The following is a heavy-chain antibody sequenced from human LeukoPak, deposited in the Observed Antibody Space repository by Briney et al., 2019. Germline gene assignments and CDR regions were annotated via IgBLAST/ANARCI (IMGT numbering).Heavy chain of an antibody. J-gene: IGHJ6*02. D-gene: IGHD6-6*01. CDR2: LGTNGDA. V-gene: IGHV3-13*01. Sequence: GGSLRLSCVASGFSFSDYDMYWVRQAAGRGLEWVSALGTNGDAYYLGSVRGRFTISRENVKNSLYPQMNSLGVEDTAVYYCAREWRGIASHYHGMDVWGQGTTVTVSS. CDR1: GFSFSDYD. CDR3: AREWRGIASHYHGMDV.